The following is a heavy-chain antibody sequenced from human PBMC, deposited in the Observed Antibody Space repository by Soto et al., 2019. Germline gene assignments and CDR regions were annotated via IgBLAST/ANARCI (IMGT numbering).Heavy chain of an antibody. D-gene: IGHD1-26*01. CDR1: GYTFTSYG. J-gene: IGHJ1*01. Sequence: QVQLVQSGAEVKKPGASVKVSCKASGYTFTSYGISWVRQAPGQGIEWMGWISAYNGNTNYAQKLQCIGTMTTGTSTSTAYMELRRLRSDDTAVYYCARDFAARASGTEQTGYFQHWGQGTLVTVSS. CDR2: ISAYNGNT. CDR3: ARDFAARASGTEQTGYFQH. V-gene: IGHV1-18*01.